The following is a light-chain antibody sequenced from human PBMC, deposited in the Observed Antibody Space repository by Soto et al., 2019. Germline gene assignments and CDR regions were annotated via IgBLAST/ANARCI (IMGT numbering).Light chain of an antibody. J-gene: IGKJ2*01. CDR2: DAY. CDR3: QHYDSPPYT. Sequence: EIVLTQSPATLSLSPGERAILSCGASQTVSSVYLAWYQQKPGLAPTLLIYDAYSRATGIPDRFSGSGSGTDFTLTISRLEPEDFAVYYCQHYDSPPYTFGQGTKLEIK. V-gene: IGKV3D-20*01. CDR1: QTVSSVY.